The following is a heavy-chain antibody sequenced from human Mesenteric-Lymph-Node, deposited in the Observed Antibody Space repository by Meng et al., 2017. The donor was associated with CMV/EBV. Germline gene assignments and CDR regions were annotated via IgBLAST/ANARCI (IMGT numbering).Heavy chain of an antibody. CDR3: AKDKYFASGSSPGSALDY. Sequence: GGSLRLSCAASGFTFSSYNMNWVRQAPGKGLEWVSSISSSSSYIYYADSVKGRFTISRDNAKNSLYLQMNSLRAEDTALYYCAKDKYFASGSSPGSALDYWGQGTLVTVSS. CDR2: ISSSSSYI. D-gene: IGHD3-10*01. CDR1: GFTFSSYN. V-gene: IGHV3-21*04. J-gene: IGHJ4*02.